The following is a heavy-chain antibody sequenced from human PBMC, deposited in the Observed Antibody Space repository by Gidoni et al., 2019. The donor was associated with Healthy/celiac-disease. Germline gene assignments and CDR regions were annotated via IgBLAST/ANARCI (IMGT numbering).Heavy chain of an antibody. Sequence: QVQLVQSGAEVTKPGASVTVSCKASGYTFTSYGISWVRQAPGQGLEWMGWISAYNGNTNYAQKLQGRVTMTTDTSTSTAYMELRSLRSDDTAVYYCARDQKWGATMVPEDYYYYGMDVWGQGTTVTVSS. V-gene: IGHV1-18*04. CDR1: GYTFTSYG. D-gene: IGHD3-10*01. CDR2: ISAYNGNT. CDR3: ARDQKWGATMVPEDYYYYGMDV. J-gene: IGHJ6*02.